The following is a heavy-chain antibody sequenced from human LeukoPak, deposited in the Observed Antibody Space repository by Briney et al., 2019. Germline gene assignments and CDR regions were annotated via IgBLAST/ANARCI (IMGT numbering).Heavy chain of an antibody. V-gene: IGHV4-59*01. CDR2: IYYSGST. Sequence: SETLSLTCTVSGDSISSYYWSWIRQPPGKGLEWIGYIYYSGSTNYNPSLKSRVTISADTSKDQFSLKLASVTAADTAVYYCATGYSSTWYYFDYWGQGTLVTVSS. J-gene: IGHJ4*02. CDR1: GDSISSYY. D-gene: IGHD6-13*01. CDR3: ATGYSSTWYYFDY.